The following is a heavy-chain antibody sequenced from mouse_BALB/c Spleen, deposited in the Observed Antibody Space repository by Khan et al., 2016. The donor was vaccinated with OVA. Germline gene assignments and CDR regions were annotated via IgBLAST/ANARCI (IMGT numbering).Heavy chain of an antibody. D-gene: IGHD2-1*01. V-gene: IGHV3-6*02. CDR2: ISYDGSN. J-gene: IGHJ3*01. CDR1: GYSITSGYY. CDR3: ASKSYGKGAY. Sequence: EVQLQESGPGLVKPSQSLSLTCSVTGYSITSGYYWNWLRQFPGNRLEWMGYISYDGSNNYNPSLKNRISITRDTSKKQFFLKLNSVTTEDTATYYCASKSYGKGAYWGQGTLVTVAA.